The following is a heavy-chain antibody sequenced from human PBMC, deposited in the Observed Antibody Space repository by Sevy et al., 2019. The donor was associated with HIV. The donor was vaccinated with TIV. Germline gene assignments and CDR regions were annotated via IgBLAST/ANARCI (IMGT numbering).Heavy chain of an antibody. V-gene: IGHV3-30*02. Sequence: GGSLRLSCAASGFTFSIYGMHWVRQAPGKGLEWVAFIRYDGSNKYYPDSVKGRFTISRDNSKNTLYLQMNSLRPEDTAVYYCAKDPDRSSSWYDYWGQGTLVTVSS. CDR3: AKDPDRSSSWYDY. J-gene: IGHJ4*02. D-gene: IGHD6-13*01. CDR1: GFTFSIYG. CDR2: IRYDGSNK.